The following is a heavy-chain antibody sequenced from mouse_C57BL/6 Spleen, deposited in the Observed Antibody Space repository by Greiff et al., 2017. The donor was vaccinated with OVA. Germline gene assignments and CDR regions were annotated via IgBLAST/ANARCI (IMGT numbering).Heavy chain of an antibody. CDR2: ISNDGSN. J-gene: IGHJ4*01. CDR1: GYSITSGYY. D-gene: IGHD1-1*01. V-gene: IGHV3-6*01. CDR3: AREDYGSYAMDY. Sequence: DVKLVESGPGLVKPSQSLSLTCSVTGYSITSGYYWNWIRQFPGNKLEWMGYISNDGSNNYNPSLKNRISITRDTSKNQFCLKLNSVTAEDTATYDRAREDYGSYAMDYWGQGTSVTVSS.